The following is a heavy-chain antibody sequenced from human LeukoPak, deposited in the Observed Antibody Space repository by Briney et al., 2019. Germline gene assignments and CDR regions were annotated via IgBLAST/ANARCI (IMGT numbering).Heavy chain of an antibody. V-gene: IGHV5-51*01. CDR3: ARRVDSYWFFDY. J-gene: IGHJ4*02. D-gene: IGHD1-26*01. CDR2: IYPGDSDT. Sequence: PGESLKISCKGSGYSFTNYWIGWVRQMPGKGLEWMGIIYPGDSDTRYIPSFQGQVTISADKSITTGYLQWSSLKASDTAMYYCARRVDSYWFFDYWGQGTLVTVSS. CDR1: GYSFTNYW.